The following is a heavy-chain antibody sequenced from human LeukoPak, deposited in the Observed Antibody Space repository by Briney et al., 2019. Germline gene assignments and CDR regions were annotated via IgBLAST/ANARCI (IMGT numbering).Heavy chain of an antibody. CDR2: IKQDGSVK. Sequence: GGSLRLSCAASGFTFSNYWMSWVRQAPGRGLEWVANIKQDGSVKYYVDSVKGRFTISRDNAKNSLYLQMNSLRAEDTAVYYCARDQFLDYWGQGTLVTVSS. CDR1: GFTFSNYW. J-gene: IGHJ4*02. V-gene: IGHV3-7*03. CDR3: ARDQFLDY.